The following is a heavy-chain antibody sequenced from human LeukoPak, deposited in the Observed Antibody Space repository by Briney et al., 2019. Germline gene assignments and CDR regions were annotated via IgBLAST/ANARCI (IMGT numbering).Heavy chain of an antibody. V-gene: IGHV3-53*01. J-gene: IGHJ4*02. CDR2: IYSGGST. CDR1: GFTFSIYA. D-gene: IGHD3-22*01. CDR3: ARTYYYDSSGYYLYYFDY. Sequence: GGSLRLSCAASGFTFSIYAMSWVRQAPGKGLEWVSVIYSGGSTYYADSVKGRFTISRDNSKNTLYLQMNSLRAEDTAVYYCARTYYYDSSGYYLYYFDYWGQGTLVTVSS.